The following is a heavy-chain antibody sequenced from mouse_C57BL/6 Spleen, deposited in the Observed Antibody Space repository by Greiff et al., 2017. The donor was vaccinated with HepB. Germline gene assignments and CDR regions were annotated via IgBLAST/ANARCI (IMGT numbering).Heavy chain of an antibody. CDR1: GYFITSGYY. CDR2: ISYDGSN. V-gene: IGHV3-6*01. Sequence: DVKLQESGPGLVKPSQSLSLTCSVTGYFITSGYYWNWIRQFPGNKLEWMGYISYDGSNNYNPSLKNRISLTRDTSKNQLFLKLNSVTTEDTATYYCASGGYDDGYYMDYWGQGTSVTVSS. J-gene: IGHJ4*01. CDR3: ASGGYDDGYYMDY. D-gene: IGHD2-3*01.